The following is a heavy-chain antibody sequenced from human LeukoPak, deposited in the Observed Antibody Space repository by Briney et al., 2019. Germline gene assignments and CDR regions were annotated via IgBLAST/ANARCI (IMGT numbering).Heavy chain of an antibody. Sequence: GGSLRLSCAASGFTFSSYSMNWVRQAPGKGLAWVSAISGSGGSTYYADSVKGRFTISRDNSKNTLYLQMNSLRAEDTAVYYCAKVVRFGESKPFDYWGQGTLVTVSS. V-gene: IGHV3-23*01. CDR1: GFTFSSYS. J-gene: IGHJ4*02. D-gene: IGHD3-10*01. CDR2: ISGSGGST. CDR3: AKVVRFGESKPFDY.